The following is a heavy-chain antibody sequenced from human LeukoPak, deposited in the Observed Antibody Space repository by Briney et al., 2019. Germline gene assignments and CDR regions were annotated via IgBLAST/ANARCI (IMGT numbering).Heavy chain of an antibody. J-gene: IGHJ4*02. CDR3: ARESSGWYRPIDY. V-gene: IGHV3-21*01. Sequence: PGGSLRLSCAASGFTFSSYSMNWVRQAPGKGLEWVSSISSSSSYIYYADSVKGRFTISRDNAKNSLYLQMNSLRAEDTAVYYCARESSGWYRPIDYWGQGTLVTVSS. D-gene: IGHD6-19*01. CDR2: ISSSSSYI. CDR1: GFTFSSYS.